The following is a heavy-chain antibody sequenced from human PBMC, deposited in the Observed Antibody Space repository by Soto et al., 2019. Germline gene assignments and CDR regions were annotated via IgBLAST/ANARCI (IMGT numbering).Heavy chain of an antibody. Sequence: ETLSLTCTVSGGSISYYYWNWIRQSPGKGLEWIGYIFYSGSTHYNPSLKSRVTISIDTSKNQFSLRLTSVTAADTAVYFCARGSPPSKYGLDVWGQGTTVTVSS. D-gene: IGHD6-13*01. CDR1: GGSISYYY. V-gene: IGHV4-59*01. CDR3: ARGSPPSKYGLDV. CDR2: IFYSGST. J-gene: IGHJ6*02.